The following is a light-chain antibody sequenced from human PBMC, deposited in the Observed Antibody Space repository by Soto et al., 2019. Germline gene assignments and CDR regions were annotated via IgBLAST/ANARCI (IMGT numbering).Light chain of an antibody. CDR3: QRRHNWPLT. J-gene: IGKJ2*01. CDR1: QGFSSE. V-gene: IGKV3-15*01. Sequence: EIVMTQSPATLSMSPGVRAALSCRASQGFSSELAWYQQKPGQPPRHLIYGSSTKATGVPDRFTGSGSGSDFTLTISGLQSEDFAVYYCQRRHNWPLTFGQGTRLAI. CDR2: GSS.